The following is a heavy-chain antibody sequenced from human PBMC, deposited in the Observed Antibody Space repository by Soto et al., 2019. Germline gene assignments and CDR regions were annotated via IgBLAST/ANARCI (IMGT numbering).Heavy chain of an antibody. CDR3: ARGRDLVVADAFDI. Sequence: QVQLQQWGAGLLNPSETLSLTCAVYGGSFSGYFWIWIRQPPGKGLEWIGEINHSGSTKYIPSLKSRVTLSVDTSKKQFSLKLSSVTAADTAVYYCARGRDLVVADAFDIWGQGTMVTVSS. CDR2: INHSGST. D-gene: IGHD2-15*01. J-gene: IGHJ3*02. CDR1: GGSFSGYF. V-gene: IGHV4-34*01.